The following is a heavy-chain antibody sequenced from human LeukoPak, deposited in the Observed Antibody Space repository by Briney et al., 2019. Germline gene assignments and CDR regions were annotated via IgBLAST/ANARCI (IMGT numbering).Heavy chain of an antibody. CDR3: ARGSKAAPGTFDY. CDR2: IYYSGST. D-gene: IGHD6-13*01. V-gene: IGHV4-61*01. J-gene: IGHJ4*02. Sequence: SETLSLTCTVSGGSVSSGSYFWSWIRQPPGKGLEWIGYIYYSGSTDYNPSLKSRVAISVDTSKNQFSLKLSSVTAADTAVYYCARGSKAAPGTFDYWGQGTLVTVSS. CDR1: GGSVSSGSYF.